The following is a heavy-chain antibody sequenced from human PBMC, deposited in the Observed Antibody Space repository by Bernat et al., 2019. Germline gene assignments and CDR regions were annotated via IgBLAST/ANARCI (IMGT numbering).Heavy chain of an antibody. J-gene: IGHJ6*03. V-gene: IGHV3-21*05. CDR2: ISSSSSYI. CDR3: AGGTKYPDRWFRSYMDV. CDR1: GFTFSSYS. D-gene: IGHD2-15*01. Sequence: EVQLVESGGGLVKPGGSLRLSCAASGFTFSSYSMNWVRQAPGKGLEWVSYISSSSSYIYYADSVKGRFTISRDNAKNSLYLQMNSLRAEDTAVYYCAGGTKYPDRWFRSYMDVWGKGTTVTVSS.